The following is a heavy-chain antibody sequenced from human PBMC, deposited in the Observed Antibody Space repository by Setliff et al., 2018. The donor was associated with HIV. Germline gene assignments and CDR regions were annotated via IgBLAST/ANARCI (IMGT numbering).Heavy chain of an antibody. D-gene: IGHD1-26*01. CDR1: GFTFDNVD. CDR2: ISKNSFSI. Sequence: PSETLRLSCAASGFTFDNVDMNWVRQAPGKGPEWVSSISKNSFSIYYTDSVKGRFTVSRDNSRDTLYLQMNSMRAEDTAVYYCATGRLRATSPFDNWGQGTLVTVSS. J-gene: IGHJ4*02. CDR3: ATGRLRATSPFDN. V-gene: IGHV3-23*01.